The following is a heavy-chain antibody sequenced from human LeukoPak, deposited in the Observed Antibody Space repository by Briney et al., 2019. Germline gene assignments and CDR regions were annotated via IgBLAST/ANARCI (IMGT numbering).Heavy chain of an antibody. D-gene: IGHD6-13*01. CDR1: GGSIRSDGYY. J-gene: IGHJ4*02. CDR2: IYYTGST. V-gene: IGHV4-31*03. CDR3: ARQQLSQLYYFDY. Sequence: TASQTLSLTCIVSGGSIRSDGYYWSWIRQHPGRGLEWIGYIYYTGSTYYNPSLKSRVTISVDTSQNQFSLSLSSVTAADTAVYYCARQQLSQLYYFDYWGQGTLVTVSS.